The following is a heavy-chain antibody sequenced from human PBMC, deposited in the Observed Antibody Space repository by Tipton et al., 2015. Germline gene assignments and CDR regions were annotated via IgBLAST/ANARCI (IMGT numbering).Heavy chain of an antibody. Sequence: QSGAEVKKPGSSVKVSCRPSRDTFRNYAVTWVRQAPGQGLEWMGYIIPIFNITNYSQNFQARVIMTADESTSTVYMELSSLSSEDTAIYYCARDSSSAGNWFDPWGQGPLVTVSS. CDR3: ARDSSSAGNWFDP. J-gene: IGHJ5*02. CDR1: RDTFRNYA. CDR2: IIPIFNIT. V-gene: IGHV1-69*01. D-gene: IGHD3-10*01.